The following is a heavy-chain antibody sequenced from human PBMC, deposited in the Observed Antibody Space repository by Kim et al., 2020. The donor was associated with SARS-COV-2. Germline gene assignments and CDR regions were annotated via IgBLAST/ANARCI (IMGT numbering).Heavy chain of an antibody. CDR1: GGTFSSYA. J-gene: IGHJ4*02. V-gene: IGHV1-69*13. D-gene: IGHD3-16*02. CDR3: ARGDYDYVWGSYRYFDY. Sequence: SVKVSCKASGGTFSSYAISWVRQAPGQGLEWMGGIIPIFGTANYAQKFQGRVTNTADESTSTAYMEPSSLRSEDTAVYYCARGDYDYVWGSYRYFDYWGQGTLVTVSS. CDR2: IIPIFGTA.